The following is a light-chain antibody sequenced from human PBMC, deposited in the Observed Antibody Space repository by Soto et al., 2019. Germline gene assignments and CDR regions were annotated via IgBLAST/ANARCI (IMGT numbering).Light chain of an antibody. J-gene: IGKJ2*03. CDR1: QSVRNNY. CDR2: GAS. CDR3: HQYGGSPRYS. Sequence: ETVLTQSPGTLSLSPGERATLSCRASQSVRNNYLAWYQQKPGQAPRLLISGASSRATGIPDRFSGSGSGTAFTLTISRLEPEDFAVYYCHQYGGSPRYSFGQGTKLEIK. V-gene: IGKV3-20*01.